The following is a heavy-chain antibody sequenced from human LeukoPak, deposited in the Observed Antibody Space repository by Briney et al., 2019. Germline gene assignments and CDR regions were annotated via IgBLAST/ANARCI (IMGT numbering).Heavy chain of an antibody. CDR3: AKQLGYCSDGSCYFPY. V-gene: IGHV3-23*01. CDR1: GFTFNSSA. CDR2: ISNNGGYT. D-gene: IGHD2-15*01. J-gene: IGHJ4*02. Sequence: GGSLRLSCAASGFTFNSSAMSWVRQAPGKGLEWVSAISNNGGYTYYADSVQGRFTISRDNSKSTLCLQMNSLGAEDTAVYYCAKQLGYCSDGSCYFPYWGQGTLVTVSS.